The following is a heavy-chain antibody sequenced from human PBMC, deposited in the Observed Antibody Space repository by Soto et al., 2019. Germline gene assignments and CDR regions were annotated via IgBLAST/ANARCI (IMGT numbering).Heavy chain of an antibody. CDR1: GDSVSSGDYY. Sequence: SETLSLTCTVSGDSVSSGDYYWTWIRQPPGKGLEWVGHIYFSGRTNYIPSLESRVTISLDTSKNQFSLKLTSVTAADTAVYYCARVPIDTYMIYWSDPWGQGTMVTVSS. CDR2: IYFSGRT. CDR3: ARVPIDTYMIYWSDP. D-gene: IGHD3-16*01. V-gene: IGHV4-61*08. J-gene: IGHJ5*02.